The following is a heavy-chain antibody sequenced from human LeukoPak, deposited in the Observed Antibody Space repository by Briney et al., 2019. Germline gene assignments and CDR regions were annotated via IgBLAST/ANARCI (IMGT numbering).Heavy chain of an antibody. J-gene: IGHJ4*02. CDR2: ISGSGGST. V-gene: IGHV3-23*01. CDR3: ARGRAVSGTYFDY. Sequence: GGSLRLSSAASTFTFSSKDRSWDRQAPGKGLEWVSAISGSGGSTYYADSVKGRFTISRDTSKNTLYLQMNSLRAEDTAVYYCARGRAVSGTYFDYWGQGTLVSVSS. D-gene: IGHD6-19*01. CDR1: TFTFSSKD.